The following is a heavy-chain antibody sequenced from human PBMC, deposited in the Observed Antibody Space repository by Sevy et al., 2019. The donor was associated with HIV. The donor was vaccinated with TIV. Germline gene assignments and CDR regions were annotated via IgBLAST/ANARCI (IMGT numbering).Heavy chain of an antibody. CDR3: ARATGYCSSTSCSNWFDP. CDR1: GGSISSYY. V-gene: IGHV4-59*01. D-gene: IGHD2-2*01. J-gene: IGHJ5*02. Sequence: SETLSLTCTVSGGSISSYYWSWIRQPPGKGLEWIGYIYYSGSTNYNPSLKSRVTISVDTSKNQFSLKLSSVTAADTAVYYCARATGYCSSTSCSNWFDPWGQGTLVTISS. CDR2: IYYSGST.